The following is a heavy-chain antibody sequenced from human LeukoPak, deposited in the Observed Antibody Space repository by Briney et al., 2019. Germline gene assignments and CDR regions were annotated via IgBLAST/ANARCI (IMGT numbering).Heavy chain of an antibody. V-gene: IGHV3-11*01. CDR2: ISRSGATI. D-gene: IGHD5-18*01. CDR1: GFTFSDYY. Sequence: GSLRLSCAASGFTFSDYYKSWIRQAPGQGLEWVSYISRSGATIYYAASVKGRFTISRDNAKNSLYLQMNSLRVDDTAVYYCARSGYSYGDPTSVWGQGTLVTVSS. J-gene: IGHJ4*02. CDR3: ARSGYSYGDPTSV.